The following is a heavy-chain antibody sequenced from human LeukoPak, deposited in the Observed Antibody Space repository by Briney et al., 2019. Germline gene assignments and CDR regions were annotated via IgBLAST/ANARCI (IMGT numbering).Heavy chain of an antibody. V-gene: IGHV3-23*01. J-gene: IGHJ4*02. Sequence: PGGSLRLSCAASGFTFSNYAMSWVRQAPGKGLEWVSTISGSGGSTHYADSVKGRFTISRDNSKNTLYLQMNSLRAEDTAVYYCATHTGYGSGSYQGPSFDYWGQGTLVTVSS. CDR3: ATHTGYGSGSYQGPSFDY. CDR2: ISGSGGST. CDR1: GFTFSNYA. D-gene: IGHD3-10*01.